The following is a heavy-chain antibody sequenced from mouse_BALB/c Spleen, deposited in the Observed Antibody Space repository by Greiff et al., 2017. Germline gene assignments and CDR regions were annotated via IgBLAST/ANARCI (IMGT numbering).Heavy chain of an antibody. D-gene: IGHD1-1*01. Sequence: EVQLQQSGAELVKPGASVKLSCTASGFNIKDTYMHWVKQRPEQGLEWIGRIDPANGNTKYDPKFQGKATITADTSSNTAYLQLSSLTSEDTAVYYCANPHNYYGSNSFDYWGQGTTLTVSS. CDR2: IDPANGNT. CDR1: GFNIKDTY. V-gene: IGHV14-3*02. CDR3: ANPHNYYGSNSFDY. J-gene: IGHJ2*01.